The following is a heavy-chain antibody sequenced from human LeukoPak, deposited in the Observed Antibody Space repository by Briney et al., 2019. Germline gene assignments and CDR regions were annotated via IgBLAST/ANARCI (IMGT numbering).Heavy chain of an antibody. CDR1: GYTFTSYA. CDR3: ARGSSGDLNTPADY. J-gene: IGHJ4*02. V-gene: IGHV1-3*01. Sequence: ASVQVSCKASGYTFTSYAMHWVRQAPGQRLEWMGWINAGNGNTKYSQKFQGRVTITRDTSASTAYMELSSLRPEDTAVYYCARGSSGDLNTPADYWGQGTLVIVSS. CDR2: INAGNGNT. D-gene: IGHD2-21*01.